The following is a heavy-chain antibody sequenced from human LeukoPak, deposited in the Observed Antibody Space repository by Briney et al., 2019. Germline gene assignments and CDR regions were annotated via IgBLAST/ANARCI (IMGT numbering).Heavy chain of an antibody. CDR3: TSSRYSSGWLDY. CDR1: GFTFGDYA. D-gene: IGHD6-19*01. CDR2: IRSKAYGGTT. V-gene: IGHV3-49*03. Sequence: PGGSLRLSCTASGFTFGDYAMSWFRQAPGKGLGWVGFIRSKAYGGTTEYAASVKGRFTISRDDSKSIAYLQMNSLKTEDTAVYYCTSSRYSSGWLDYWGQGTLVTVSS. J-gene: IGHJ4*02.